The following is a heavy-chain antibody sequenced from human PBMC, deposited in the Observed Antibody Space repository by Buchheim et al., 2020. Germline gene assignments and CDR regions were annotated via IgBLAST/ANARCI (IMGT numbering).Heavy chain of an antibody. CDR1: GGSFSGYY. Sequence: QVQLQQWGAGLLKPSETLSLTCAVYGGSFSGYYWSWIRQPPGKGLEWIGEINHSGSTNYNPSLKSRVTISVDTSKNQFSLKLSSVTAADTAVYYCARGPTDTAMVTAYNYYYYGMDVWGQGTT. CDR2: INHSGST. J-gene: IGHJ6*02. V-gene: IGHV4-34*01. CDR3: ARGPTDTAMVTAYNYYYYGMDV. D-gene: IGHD5-18*01.